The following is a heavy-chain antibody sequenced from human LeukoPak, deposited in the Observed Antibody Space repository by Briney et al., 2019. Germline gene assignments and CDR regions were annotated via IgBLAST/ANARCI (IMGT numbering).Heavy chain of an antibody. CDR1: GFTFSSYA. Sequence: GGSLRLSCAASGFTFSSYAMSWVRQAPGKGLEWVSAISGSGGSTYYADSVKGRFTISRDNSKNTLYLQMNSLRAEDTAVYYCARDVVLIKPKPLLSHYYMDVWGKGTTVTISS. J-gene: IGHJ6*03. CDR3: ARDVVLIKPKPLLSHYYMDV. V-gene: IGHV3-23*01. CDR2: ISGSGGST. D-gene: IGHD3-22*01.